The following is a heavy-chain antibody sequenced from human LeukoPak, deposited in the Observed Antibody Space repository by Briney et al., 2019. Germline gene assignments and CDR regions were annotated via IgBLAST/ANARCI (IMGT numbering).Heavy chain of an antibody. CDR3: AKEGPVRPRRWGAFDI. CDR2: IRYDGSNK. CDR1: GFTFSSYG. V-gene: IGHV3-30*02. J-gene: IGHJ3*02. Sequence: GGSLRLSCAASGFTFSSYGMHWVRQAPGKGLEWVAFIRYDGSNKYYADSVKGRFTISRDNSKNTLYLQMNSLRAEDTAVYYCAKEGPVRPRRWGAFDIWGQGTVVTVSS. D-gene: IGHD1-26*01.